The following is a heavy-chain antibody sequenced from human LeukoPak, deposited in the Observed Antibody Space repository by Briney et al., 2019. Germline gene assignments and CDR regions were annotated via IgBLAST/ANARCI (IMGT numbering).Heavy chain of an antibody. CDR2: IFPGDSDT. CDR3: ARQTRDGSGSRGYSFDF. V-gene: IGHV5-51*01. D-gene: IGHD3-10*01. J-gene: IGHJ4*02. Sequence: GESLKISCKGSGYSFTSYWIGWVRQKPGKGLEWMGIIFPGDSDTRYSPSFQGQVTISADKSISTAYLQWSSLKASDTAMYYCARQTRDGSGSRGYSFDFWGQGTLVTVSS. CDR1: GYSFTSYW.